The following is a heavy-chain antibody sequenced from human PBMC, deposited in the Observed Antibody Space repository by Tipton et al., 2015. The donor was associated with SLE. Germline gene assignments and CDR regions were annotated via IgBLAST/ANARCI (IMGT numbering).Heavy chain of an antibody. V-gene: IGHV4-39*07. J-gene: IGHJ6*03. Sequence: TLSLTCTVSGGSISSSTYYWGWIRQPPGKGLEWIGSIYYTGSTYYNPSLKSRVTISVDTSKNQFSLKLSSVTAADTAVYYCARHHRNPGYPGGYYYYYMDVWGKGTSVTVSS. D-gene: IGHD2-8*02. CDR2: IYYTGST. CDR1: GGSISSSTYY. CDR3: ARHHRNPGYPGGYYYYYMDV.